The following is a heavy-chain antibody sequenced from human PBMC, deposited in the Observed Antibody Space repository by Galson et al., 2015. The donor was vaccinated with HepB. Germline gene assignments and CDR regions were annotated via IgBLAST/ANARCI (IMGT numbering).Heavy chain of an antibody. J-gene: IGHJ5*02. CDR3: ARAKGNSWSRPWFDP. V-gene: IGHV1-2*02. Sequence: SVKVSCKASGYSFTAYYIHWVRQAPGQGLEWMGWINPNTRATNYAQEFQGRVTMTRDTSINTAYMELSRLTSADTAVYYYARAKGNSWSRPWFDPWGQGTLVTVSS. CDR2: INPNTRAT. D-gene: IGHD4-11*01. CDR1: GYSFTAYY.